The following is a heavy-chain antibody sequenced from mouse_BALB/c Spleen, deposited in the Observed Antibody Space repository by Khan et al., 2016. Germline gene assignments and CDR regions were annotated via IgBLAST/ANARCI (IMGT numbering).Heavy chain of an antibody. CDR2: ISYSGST. CDR1: GYSITSDYA. J-gene: IGHJ4*01. D-gene: IGHD1-2*01. Sequence: EVKLEESGPGLVKPSQSLSLTCTVTGYSITSDYAWNWIRQFPGNKLEWMGYISYSGSTSYNPSLKSRISITRDTSKNHFYMQFNSVTAEDTATYYCARTADTLYYAMDYWGQGTSVTVSA. V-gene: IGHV3-2*02. CDR3: ARTADTLYYAMDY.